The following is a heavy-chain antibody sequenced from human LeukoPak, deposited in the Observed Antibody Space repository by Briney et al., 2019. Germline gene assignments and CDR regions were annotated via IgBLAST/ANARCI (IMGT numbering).Heavy chain of an antibody. D-gene: IGHD1-1*01. Sequence: PGGSLRLSCTASGFTFSDYSMNWVRQAPGKGLEWVSSISSSGSFIYYADSVTGRFTISRDNVKISLYLEMNSLRAEDTAVYYCARDYWRSIDHWGQGTLVTVS. J-gene: IGHJ4*02. CDR2: ISSSGSFI. CDR1: GFTFSDYS. CDR3: ARDYWRSIDH. V-gene: IGHV3-21*01.